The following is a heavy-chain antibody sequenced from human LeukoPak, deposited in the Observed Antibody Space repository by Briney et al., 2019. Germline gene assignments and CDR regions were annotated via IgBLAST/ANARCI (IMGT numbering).Heavy chain of an antibody. J-gene: IGHJ4*02. Sequence: ASVKVSCKASGCTFSNFYMNWVRQAPGQGLEWMGILNPSGGSTRYAQKFQGRVTMTRDTSTSTVYMELSSLRSEDTAVYYCARGSSSGAYYFDYWGQGALVTVSS. CDR3: ARGSSSGAYYFDY. CDR1: GCTFSNFY. V-gene: IGHV1-46*01. CDR2: LNPSGGST. D-gene: IGHD3-22*01.